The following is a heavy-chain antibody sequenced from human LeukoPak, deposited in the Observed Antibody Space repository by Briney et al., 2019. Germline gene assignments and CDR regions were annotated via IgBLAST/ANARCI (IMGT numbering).Heavy chain of an antibody. J-gene: IGHJ4*02. CDR3: ARPTLTYINTWDRDQSFNS. Sequence: SETLSLTCTVSGGSISSYYWSWIRQPPGKGLEWIGYIYYSGSTNYNPSLKSRVTISVDTSKNQFSLKLSSVTAADTAVYYCARPTLTYINTWDRDQSFNSWGQGTLVTVSS. V-gene: IGHV4-59*08. CDR1: GGSISSYY. CDR2: IYYSGST. D-gene: IGHD1-26*01.